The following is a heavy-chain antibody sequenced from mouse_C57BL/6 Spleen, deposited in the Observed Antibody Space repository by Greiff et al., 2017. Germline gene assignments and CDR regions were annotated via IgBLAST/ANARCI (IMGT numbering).Heavy chain of an antibody. V-gene: IGHV5-12*01. CDR1: GFTFSDYY. D-gene: IGHD1-1*01. CDR2: ISNGGGST. CDR3: ARRYYGSSYDWYFGV. Sequence: EVQLVESGGGLVQPGGSLKLSCAASGFTFSDYYMYWVRQTPEKRLEWVAYISNGGGSTYYPDTVKGRFTISRDNAKNTLYLQMSRLKSEDTAMYYCARRYYGSSYDWYFGVWGTGTTVTVSS. J-gene: IGHJ1*03.